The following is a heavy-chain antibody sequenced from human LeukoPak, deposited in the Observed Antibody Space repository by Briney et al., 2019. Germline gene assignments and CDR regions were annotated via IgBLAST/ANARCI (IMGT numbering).Heavy chain of an antibody. CDR2: ISSSGSTI. J-gene: IGHJ4*02. CDR3: ARDPGPLIAVAGTGRYFDY. Sequence: TGGSLRLSCAASGFTFSDYYMSWIRQAPGKGLEWVSYISSSGSTIYYADSVKGRFTISRDNAKNSLYLQMNSLRAEDTAVYYCARDPGPLIAVAGTGRYFDYWGQGTLVTVSS. CDR1: GFTFSDYY. V-gene: IGHV3-11*01. D-gene: IGHD6-19*01.